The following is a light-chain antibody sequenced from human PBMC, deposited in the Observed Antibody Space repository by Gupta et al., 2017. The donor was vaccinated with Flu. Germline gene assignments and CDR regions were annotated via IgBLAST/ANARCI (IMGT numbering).Light chain of an antibody. J-gene: IGKJ4*01. CDR2: AAS. CDR3: QQLNSYPLT. V-gene: IGKV1-9*01. CDR1: QGISSY. Sequence: DIQLTQSPSFLSASVGDRVTITCRASQGISSYLAWYQQKPGKAPKLVIYAASTLQSGVPSRFSGSGSGTESTLTISSLQPEDFATYYCQQLNSYPLTFGGGTKVEIK.